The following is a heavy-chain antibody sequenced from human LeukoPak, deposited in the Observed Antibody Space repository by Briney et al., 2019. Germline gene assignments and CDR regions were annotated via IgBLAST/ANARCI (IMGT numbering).Heavy chain of an antibody. Sequence: GGSLRLSCAASGFAFSSYGMHWVRQAPGKGLEWVAVISYDGSNKYYADSVKGRFTISRDNPKNTLDLQMNSLRAEDTAVYYCAKDLRVTAVVGSPLDVWGKGTTVTVSS. V-gene: IGHV3-30*18. CDR3: AKDLRVTAVVGSPLDV. CDR1: GFAFSSYG. D-gene: IGHD6-19*01. CDR2: ISYDGSNK. J-gene: IGHJ6*04.